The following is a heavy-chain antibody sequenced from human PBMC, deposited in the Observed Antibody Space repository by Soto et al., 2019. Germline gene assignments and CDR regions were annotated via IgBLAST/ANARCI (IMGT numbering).Heavy chain of an antibody. CDR2: IYPSDSDT. D-gene: IGHD3-3*01. CDR1: GWKVAVYF. J-gene: IGHJ4*02. CDR3: ARGGVSTRTFDY. V-gene: IGHV5-51*01. Sequence: EALNISCKGSGWKVAVYFSAWVRQMPGKGLELMGIIYPSDSDTRYRPSFQGQVTISADKSISSAYLQWSSLRASDTAMYYCARGGVSTRTFDYWGQGTPVTVS.